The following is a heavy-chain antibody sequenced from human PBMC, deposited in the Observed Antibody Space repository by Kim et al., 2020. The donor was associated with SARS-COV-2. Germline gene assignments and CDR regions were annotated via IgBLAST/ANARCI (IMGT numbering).Heavy chain of an antibody. CDR1: GHTFTSYA. J-gene: IGHJ3*02. CDR2: INAGNGNT. Sequence: ASVKVSCKASGHTFTSYAMHWVRQAPGQRLEWMGWINAGNGNTKYSQKFQGRVTITRDTSASTAYMELSSLRSEDTAVYYCNYYDSSGAEAFDIWGQGTMVTVSS. CDR3: NYYDSSGAEAFDI. D-gene: IGHD3-22*01. V-gene: IGHV1-3*01.